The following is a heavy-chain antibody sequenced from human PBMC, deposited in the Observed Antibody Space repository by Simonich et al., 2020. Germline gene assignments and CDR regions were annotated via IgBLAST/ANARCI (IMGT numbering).Heavy chain of an antibody. D-gene: IGHD6-13*01. Sequence: QVQLVESGGGVVQPGRSLRLSCAASGFTFSSYAMHWVRQAPGRELDVVEVISKEGCNKYYSTSVKGRFPIARDNPKNTLYLQMNSLRAEDTAVYYCARDIVSFGSSWYAFDIWGQGTMVTVSS. J-gene: IGHJ3*02. CDR1: GFTFSSYA. CDR2: ISKEGCNK. CDR3: ARDIVSFGSSWYAFDI. V-gene: IGHV3-30*07.